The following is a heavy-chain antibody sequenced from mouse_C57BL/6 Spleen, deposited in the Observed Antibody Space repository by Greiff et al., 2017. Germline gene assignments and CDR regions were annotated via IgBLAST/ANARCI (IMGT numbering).Heavy chain of an antibody. CDR1: GYTFTSYW. CDR2: MYPGNSDT. J-gene: IGHJ2*01. V-gene: IGHV1-5*01. D-gene: IGHD2-3*01. Sequence: VQLQQSGTVLARPGASVKMSCKTSGYTFTSYWMHWAKQRPGQGLEWIGAMYPGNSDTSYNQKFKGKAKRTAVTSASTAYMELSSLTNEDSAVYYCTRSDDGYYDCDYWGQGTTLTVSS. CDR3: TRSDDGYYDCDY.